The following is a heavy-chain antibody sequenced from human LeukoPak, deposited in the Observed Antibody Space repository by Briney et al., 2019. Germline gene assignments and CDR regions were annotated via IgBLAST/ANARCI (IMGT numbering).Heavy chain of an antibody. CDR2: IKSKSDGGTT. D-gene: IGHD7-27*01. V-gene: IGHV3-15*01. J-gene: IGHJ6*02. CDR1: GFALGNSW. Sequence: GLPLRLSGAEPGFALGNSWMSWVRQAPGKGLEWVGRIKSKSDGGTTDYAAPVKGRFNISRDDSKTTLYLQINSLKTEDAAVYYCTTDKLGKGYYYYYGMDVWGQGTTVTVSS. CDR3: TTDKLGKGYYYYYGMDV.